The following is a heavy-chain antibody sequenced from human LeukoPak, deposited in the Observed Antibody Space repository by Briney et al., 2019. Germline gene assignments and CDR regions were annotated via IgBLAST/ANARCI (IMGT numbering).Heavy chain of an antibody. J-gene: IGHJ4*02. CDR1: GFTFSSYW. Sequence: KSGGSLRLSCAASGFTFSSYWMHWVRQAPGKGLEWVSSISSSSSYIYYADSVKGRFTISRDNAKNSLYLQMNSLRAEDTAVYYCARGSIEVAAPHFDYWGQGTLVTVSS. CDR2: ISSSSSYI. D-gene: IGHD6-19*01. CDR3: ARGSIEVAAPHFDY. V-gene: IGHV3-21*01.